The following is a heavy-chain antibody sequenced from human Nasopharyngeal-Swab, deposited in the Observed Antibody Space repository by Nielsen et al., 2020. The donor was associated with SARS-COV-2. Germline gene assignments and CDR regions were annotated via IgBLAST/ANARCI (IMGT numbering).Heavy chain of an antibody. CDR3: AKESSVTTEG. V-gene: IGHV3-9*01. D-gene: IGHD4-17*01. CDR2: ISWNSGSI. CDR1: GFTFDDYA. Sequence: GGSLRLSCAASGFTFDDYAMHWVRQAPGKGLEWVSGISWNSGSIGYADSVKGRFTISRDNAKNSLYLQMNSLRAEDTALYYCAKESSVTTEGWGQGTLVTVSS. J-gene: IGHJ4*02.